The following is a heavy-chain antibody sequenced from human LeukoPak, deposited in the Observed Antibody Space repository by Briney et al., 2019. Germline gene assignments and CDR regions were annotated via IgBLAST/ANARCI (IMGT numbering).Heavy chain of an antibody. CDR3: ARSSSWHAFDI. D-gene: IGHD6-13*01. CDR1: GYTFSSYV. CDR2: IIPIFGTA. Sequence: SVKVSCKASGYTFSSYVINWVRQAPGQGLEWMGRIIPIFGTANYAQKFQGRVTITTDESTSTAYMELSSLRSEDTAVYYCARSSSWHAFDIWGQGTMVTVSS. V-gene: IGHV1-69*05. J-gene: IGHJ3*02.